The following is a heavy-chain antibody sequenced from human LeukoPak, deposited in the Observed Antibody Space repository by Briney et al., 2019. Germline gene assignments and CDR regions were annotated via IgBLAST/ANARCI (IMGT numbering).Heavy chain of an antibody. J-gene: IGHJ3*02. Sequence: GGSLRLSCAASGFSFSNYGIHWVRQAPGKGLEWVAVISYDGSNKYYADSVKGRFTISRDNSKNTLYLQMNSLRAEDTAVYYCAKSHIGFGELYAFDIWGQGTMVTVSS. CDR2: ISYDGSNK. CDR3: AKSHIGFGELYAFDI. CDR1: GFSFSNYG. V-gene: IGHV3-30*18. D-gene: IGHD3-10*01.